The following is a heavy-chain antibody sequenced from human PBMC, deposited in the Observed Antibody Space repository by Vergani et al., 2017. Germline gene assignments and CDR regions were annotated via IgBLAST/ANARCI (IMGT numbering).Heavy chain of an antibody. Sequence: EVQLVPSGAEVKKPGESLKISCKGSGYSFTTYWIGWVRQMPGKGLEWMGIIYPGDSDTRYSPSFQGQVIISADKSISTAYLQWSNLKASDTAMYYCARQDDYDDYRGPGYWYFDLWGRGTLVTVSS. V-gene: IGHV5-51*01. CDR1: GYSFTTYW. J-gene: IGHJ2*01. D-gene: IGHD4-17*01. CDR3: ARQDDYDDYRGPGYWYFDL. CDR2: IYPGDSDT.